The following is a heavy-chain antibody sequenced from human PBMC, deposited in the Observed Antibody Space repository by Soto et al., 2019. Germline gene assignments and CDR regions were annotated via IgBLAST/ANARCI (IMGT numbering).Heavy chain of an antibody. Sequence: EVQLVESGGGLVQPGRSLRLSCAASGFTFDDYAMHWVRQAPGKGLEWVSGISWNSGSIGYADSVKGRFTISRDNAKNSLYLQMNSLRAEDTALYYCAKDISRYSSGWYYLDYWGQGTLVTVSS. CDR3: AKDISRYSSGWYYLDY. D-gene: IGHD6-19*01. J-gene: IGHJ4*02. CDR2: ISWNSGSI. CDR1: GFTFDDYA. V-gene: IGHV3-9*01.